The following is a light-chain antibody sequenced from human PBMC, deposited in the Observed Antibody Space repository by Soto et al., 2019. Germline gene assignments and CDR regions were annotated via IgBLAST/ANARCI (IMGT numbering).Light chain of an antibody. J-gene: IGLJ2*01. CDR3: AAWDDSLSGVV. V-gene: IGLV1-44*01. CDR2: NNH. CDR1: SSNIGSNT. Sequence: QSVLPQPPSASGTPGQRVTISCSGSSSNIGSNTVNWYQQLPGMAPKLLIYNNHQRPSGVPDRFSGSKSGTSASLAISGLQSEDEADYYCAAWDDSLSGVVFGGGTKLTVL.